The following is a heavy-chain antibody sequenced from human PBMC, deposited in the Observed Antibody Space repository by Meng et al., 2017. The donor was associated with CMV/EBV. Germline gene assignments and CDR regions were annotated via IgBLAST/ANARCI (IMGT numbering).Heavy chain of an antibody. CDR1: GGSISSSSW. Sequence: PGGSISSSSWWSWVRQPPGKGLEWIGEIYHSGSTNYNPSLKSRVTISVDKSKNQFSLKLSSVTAADTAVYYCARKRYDFWSGYFGPWGQGTLVTVSS. V-gene: IGHV4-4*02. D-gene: IGHD3-3*01. CDR2: IYHSGST. CDR3: ARKRYDFWSGYFGP. J-gene: IGHJ5*02.